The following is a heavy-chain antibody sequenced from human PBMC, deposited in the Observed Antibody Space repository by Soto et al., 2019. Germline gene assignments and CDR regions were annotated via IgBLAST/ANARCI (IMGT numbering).Heavy chain of an antibody. J-gene: IGHJ3*02. CDR1: GFPFVDYA. CDR3: TRAPRIQLWLYAFDI. D-gene: IGHD5-18*01. V-gene: IGHV3-49*03. CDR2: IRSKAYGGTT. Sequence: PGGSLRLSCPASGFPFVDYAMSWFRQAPGKGLEWVGFIRSKAYGGTTEYAASVKGRFTISRDDSKSIAYLQMNSLKTEDTAVYYCTRAPRIQLWLYAFDIWGQGTMVTVS.